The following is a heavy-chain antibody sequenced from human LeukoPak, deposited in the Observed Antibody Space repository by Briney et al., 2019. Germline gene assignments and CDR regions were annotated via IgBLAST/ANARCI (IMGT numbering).Heavy chain of an antibody. CDR3: SSGSGSYQAVFDY. J-gene: IGHJ4*02. V-gene: IGHV3-74*03. D-gene: IGHD3-10*01. CDR1: GFTFSSNA. Sequence: GGSLRLSCAASGFTFSSNAMNWVRQAPGKGLEWVSRINSDGSSTTYADSVKGRFTISRDNSKNTLYLQMNSLRAEDTAVYYCSSGSGSYQAVFDYWGQGTLVTVSS. CDR2: INSDGSST.